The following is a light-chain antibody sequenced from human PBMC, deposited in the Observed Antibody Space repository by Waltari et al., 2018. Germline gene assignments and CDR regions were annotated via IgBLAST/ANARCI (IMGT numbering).Light chain of an antibody. CDR1: QSVSSNY. CDR2: GAS. J-gene: IGKJ2*01. V-gene: IGKV3-20*01. Sequence: CRASQSVSSNYLAWYQQKPGQAPRLLIYGASSRATGIPDRFSGSGSGTDFTLTISRLEPEDFAVYYCKQYGSSPLTFGQGTKLEIE. CDR3: KQYGSSPLT.